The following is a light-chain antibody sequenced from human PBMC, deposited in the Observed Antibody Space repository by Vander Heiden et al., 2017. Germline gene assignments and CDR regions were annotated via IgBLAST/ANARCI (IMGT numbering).Light chain of an antibody. CDR3: QQTYSNTPWT. CDR1: QTITNY. Sequence: DIQMSKSPTSMFASVADRVTLTCRASQTITNYLTWYQQKPGKAPKLLIYAASTLQSGVPSRFSGSGFVTDSTLTISSLQPEDFATYYCQQTYSNTPWTFGQGTKVEIK. CDR2: AAS. J-gene: IGKJ1*01. V-gene: IGKV1-39*01.